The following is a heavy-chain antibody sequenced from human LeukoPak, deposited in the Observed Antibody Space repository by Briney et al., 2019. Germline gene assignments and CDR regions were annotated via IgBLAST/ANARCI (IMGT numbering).Heavy chain of an antibody. D-gene: IGHD2-15*01. CDR1: GFTFSSYG. V-gene: IGHV3-30*18. J-gene: IGHJ4*02. Sequence: PGGSLRLSCAASGFTFSSYGMHWVRQAPGKGLEWVAVISYDGNKKYYADSLKGRFTISRDNSKNTVYLKMNSLRTEDTAVYYCAKAVGYCSGGSCGLDYWGQGTLVTVSS. CDR3: AKAVGYCSGGSCGLDY. CDR2: ISYDGNKK.